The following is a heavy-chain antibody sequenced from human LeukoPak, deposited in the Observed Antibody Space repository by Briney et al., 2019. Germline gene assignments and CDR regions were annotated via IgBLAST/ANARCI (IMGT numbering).Heavy chain of an antibody. V-gene: IGHV3-11*01. CDR3: AREKKLGY. CDR1: GFIFSDYS. J-gene: IGHJ4*02. Sequence: PGGSLRLSCAASGFIFSDYSMTWIRQGPGKGLEWLSYITSGSESTHYADSVKGRFTISRDNAKNSLYLQMNSLRAEDTAVYYCAREKKLGYWGQGTLVTVSS. CDR2: ITSGSEST.